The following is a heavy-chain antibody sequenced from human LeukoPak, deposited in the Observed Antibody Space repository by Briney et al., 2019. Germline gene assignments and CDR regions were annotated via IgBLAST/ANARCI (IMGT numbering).Heavy chain of an antibody. CDR3: AKLGWNGEVGTPPYFDS. CDR2: IYPSDSDT. V-gene: IGHV5-51*01. Sequence: GESLKISCKGSGYSFTNYWIGWVRQMPGKGLEWMGIIYPSDSDTRYSSSFQGQVTISTDKSINTAYLQWSSLKASDTAMYYCAKLGWNGEVGTPPYFDSWGQGTLVTVSS. J-gene: IGHJ4*02. D-gene: IGHD1-1*01. CDR1: GYSFTNYW.